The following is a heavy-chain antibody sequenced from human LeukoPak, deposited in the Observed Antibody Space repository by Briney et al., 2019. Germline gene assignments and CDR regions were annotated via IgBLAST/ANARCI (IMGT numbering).Heavy chain of an antibody. CDR1: GFTFSRYW. Sequence: GGSQRLSCAASGFTFSRYWMGWARQAPGKGLEWVATIKEDGGEKYYVDSVKGRFTISRDNAKNSLYLQMNSLRAEDTAVYYCARYQSETSLDYWGQGTLVTVSS. CDR3: ARYQSETSLDY. CDR2: IKEDGGEK. D-gene: IGHD2-2*01. V-gene: IGHV3-7*02. J-gene: IGHJ4*02.